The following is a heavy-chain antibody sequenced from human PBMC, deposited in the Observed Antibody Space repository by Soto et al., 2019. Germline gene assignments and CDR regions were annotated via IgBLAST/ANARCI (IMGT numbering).Heavy chain of an antibody. CDR1: GFTFSTYG. J-gene: IGHJ6*02. CDR2: MSYDGSHK. Sequence: QVQLVESGGGVVQAGGSLGLSCTASGFTFSTYGMHWVRQAPGKGPEWVAVMSYDGSHKAFLDSVKGRFIISRDNSKNTLYLQMNSLRPDDTAVYYCARLPRSGWDHYYYGMDVWGQGTTVIVSS. CDR3: ARLPRSGWDHYYYGMDV. D-gene: IGHD6-19*01. V-gene: IGHV3-30*03.